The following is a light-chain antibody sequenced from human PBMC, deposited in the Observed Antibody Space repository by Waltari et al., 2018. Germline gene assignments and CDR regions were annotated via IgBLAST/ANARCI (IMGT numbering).Light chain of an antibody. V-gene: IGKV3-15*01. CDR2: DAS. CDR3: QQYNNWPRV. CDR1: QSVSSN. Sequence: DIVLTQSPVTLSVSPGERATLSCRASQSVSSNLVWYQQKPGQAPRLLIYDASTRATGIPARFSGSGSGTEFTLTISSLQSEDFAVYHCQQYNNWPRVFGPGTKVDIK. J-gene: IGKJ3*01.